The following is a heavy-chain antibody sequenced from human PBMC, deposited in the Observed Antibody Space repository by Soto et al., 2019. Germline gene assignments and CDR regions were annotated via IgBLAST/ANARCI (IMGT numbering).Heavy chain of an antibody. J-gene: IGHJ6*02. CDR3: AKDLKGITMVRGVIRSYGMDV. CDR1: GFTFSSYG. D-gene: IGHD3-10*01. V-gene: IGHV3-30*18. CDR2: ISYAGSNK. Sequence: QVQVVESGGGVVQPGRSLKLSCAASGFTFSSYGMHWVRQAPGKGLEWVAIISYAGSNKYYADSVKGRFTISRDNSKNTMYRQMNGLRAEETAVYYCAKDLKGITMVRGVIRSYGMDVWGQGTTVTVSS.